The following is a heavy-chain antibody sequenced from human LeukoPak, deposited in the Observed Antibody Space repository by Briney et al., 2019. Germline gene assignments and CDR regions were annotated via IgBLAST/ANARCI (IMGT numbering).Heavy chain of an antibody. D-gene: IGHD3-10*01. J-gene: IGHJ6*04. V-gene: IGHV3-48*03. Sequence: GGSLRLSCAASGFTFSSYEMNWVRQAPGKGLEGVSYISSSGSTIYYADSVKGRFTISRDNAKNSLYLQINSLRADDKAGYYCAREGGYYCSGSYSVYYYGMDVWGEGTTVTVSS. CDR1: GFTFSSYE. CDR3: AREGGYYCSGSYSVYYYGMDV. CDR2: ISSSGSTI.